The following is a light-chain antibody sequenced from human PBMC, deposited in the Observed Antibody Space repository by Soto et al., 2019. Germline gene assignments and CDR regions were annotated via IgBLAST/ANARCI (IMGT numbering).Light chain of an antibody. J-gene: IGKJ5*01. CDR1: PSVTNY. CDR2: GAF. CDR3: QQRNIWPPVT. V-gene: IGKV3-11*01. Sequence: EIVLTQYTGPLSFSPGERATLSCRASPSVTNYLAWYQQKPGQAPRLLIYGAFNRATGIPARFSGSGSGTDFTLTISSLEPEDFAVYYCQQRNIWPPVTFAQGTRLEIK.